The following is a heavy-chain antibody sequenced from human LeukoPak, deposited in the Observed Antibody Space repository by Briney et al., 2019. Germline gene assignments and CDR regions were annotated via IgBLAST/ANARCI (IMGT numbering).Heavy chain of an antibody. J-gene: IGHJ4*02. Sequence: GGSLRLSCAAPGFTFSSYAMSWVPQAPGKGLEWVSAISGSGGSTYYADSVKGRFTISRDNSKNTLYLQMNSLRAEDTAVYYCAKDSHPNRGAGYYFDYWGQGTLVTVSS. CDR2: ISGSGGST. D-gene: IGHD3-10*01. CDR1: GFTFSSYA. V-gene: IGHV3-23*01. CDR3: AKDSHPNRGAGYYFDY.